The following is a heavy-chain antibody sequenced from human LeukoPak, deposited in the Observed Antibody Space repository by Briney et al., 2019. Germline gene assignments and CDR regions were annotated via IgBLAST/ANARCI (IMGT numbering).Heavy chain of an antibody. CDR2: ITSSSSNI. V-gene: IGHV3-21*01. J-gene: IGHJ3*02. D-gene: IGHD6-19*01. Sequence: PGGSLRLSCAASGFTFSTYSMNWVRQAPGKGLVWVSAITSSSSNIYYADSVKGRFTISRDNAKNSLYLQMNSLRAEDTAVYYCARDLEDSSGWYVKDAFDIWGQGTMVTVSS. CDR3: ARDLEDSSGWYVKDAFDI. CDR1: GFTFSTYS.